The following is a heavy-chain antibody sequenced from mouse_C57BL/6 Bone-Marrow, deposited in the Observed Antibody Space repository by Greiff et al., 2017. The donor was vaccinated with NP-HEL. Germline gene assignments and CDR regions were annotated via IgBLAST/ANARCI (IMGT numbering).Heavy chain of an antibody. V-gene: IGHV1-15*01. J-gene: IGHJ2*01. CDR1: GYTFTDYE. Sequence: QVTLKVSGAELVRPGASVTLSCKASGYTFTDYEMHWVKQTPVHGLEWIGAIDPETGGTAYNQKFKGKAILTADKSSSTAYMELRSLTSEDSAVYYCTRPGTDYWGQGTTLTVSS. CDR2: IDPETGGT. D-gene: IGHD4-1*01. CDR3: TRPGTDY.